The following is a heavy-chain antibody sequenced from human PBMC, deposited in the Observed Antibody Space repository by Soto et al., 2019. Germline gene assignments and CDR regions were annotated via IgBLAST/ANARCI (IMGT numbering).Heavy chain of an antibody. CDR3: ARAYYGDYPYFDY. D-gene: IGHD4-17*01. J-gene: IGHJ4*02. Sequence: PSETLYLACAVSGCSFSSYYLGWIRQPPGEGLEWIGSIYYSGSTNYNPSLKSRVTISIDTSKSLFSLKLSSLTSADTAVYFCARAYYGDYPYFDYWAEGALVTVTS. V-gene: IGHV4-59*01. CDR2: IYYSGST. CDR1: GCSFSSYY.